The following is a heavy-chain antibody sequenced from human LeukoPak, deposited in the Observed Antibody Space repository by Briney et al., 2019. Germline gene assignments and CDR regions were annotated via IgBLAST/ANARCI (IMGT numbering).Heavy chain of an antibody. CDR1: GFTFSSYG. V-gene: IGHV3-30*18. D-gene: IGHD3-10*01. Sequence: GGSLRLSCAASGFTFSSYGMHWVRQAPGKGLEWVAVISYDGSNKYYADSVKGRFTISRDNSKNTLYVQMNRLRAEDTAVYYCAKMGSPITMVRGVPFDYWGQGTLVTVSS. CDR3: AKMGSPITMVRGVPFDY. CDR2: ISYDGSNK. J-gene: IGHJ4*02.